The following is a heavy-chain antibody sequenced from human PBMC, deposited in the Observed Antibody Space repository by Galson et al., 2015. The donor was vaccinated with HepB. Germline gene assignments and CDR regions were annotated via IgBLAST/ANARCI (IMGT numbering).Heavy chain of an antibody. CDR1: GFSFRSYP. Sequence: SLRLSCAASGFSFRSYPMSWVRQAPGKGLEWVSGISGSGVSTSYADSVKGRFSISRDNSKNKLFLQVNSLRVEDTAVYYCARGGYGDFGESDVFDIWGQGTMVTVSS. CDR3: ARGGYGDFGESDVFDI. CDR2: ISGSGVST. J-gene: IGHJ3*02. V-gene: IGHV3-23*01. D-gene: IGHD4-17*01.